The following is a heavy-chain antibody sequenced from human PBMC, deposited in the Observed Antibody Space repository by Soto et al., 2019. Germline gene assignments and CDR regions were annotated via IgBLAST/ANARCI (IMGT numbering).Heavy chain of an antibody. J-gene: IGHJ4*02. CDR3: AREDDSSGYYYRFDY. V-gene: IGHV1-18*01. CDR1: GYTFTSYG. CDR2: ISAYNGNT. Sequence: ASVKVSCKASGYTFTSYGISWVRQAPGQGLEWMGWISAYNGNTNYAQKLQGRVTMTTDTSTSTAYMELRSLRSDDTAVYYCAREDDSSGYYYRFDYWGLGTLVTVSS. D-gene: IGHD3-22*01.